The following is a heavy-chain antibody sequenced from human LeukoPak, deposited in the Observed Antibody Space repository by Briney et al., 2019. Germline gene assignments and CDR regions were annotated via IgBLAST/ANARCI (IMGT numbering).Heavy chain of an antibody. CDR3: AKDSDFWSGHPYYFDY. J-gene: IGHJ4*02. D-gene: IGHD3-3*01. Sequence: GGSVRLSCAASGFTFSSYGMHWVRQAPGKGLEWVAFIRYDGSNKYYADSVKGRFTISRDNSKNTLYLQMNSLRAEDTAVYYCAKDSDFWSGHPYYFDYWGQGTLVTVSS. CDR2: IRYDGSNK. V-gene: IGHV3-30*02. CDR1: GFTFSSYG.